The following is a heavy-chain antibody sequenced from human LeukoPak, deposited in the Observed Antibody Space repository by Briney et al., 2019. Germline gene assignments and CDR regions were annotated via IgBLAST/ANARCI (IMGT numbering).Heavy chain of an antibody. CDR2: INHSGST. Sequence: PSETLSLTCAVYGGSFSGYYWSWIRQPPGKGLEWIGEINHSGSTNYNPSLKSRVTISVDTSKNQFSLKLSSVTAADTAVYYCARLRMIPAAFVDYWGQGTLVTVSS. D-gene: IGHD2-2*01. CDR3: ARLRMIPAAFVDY. V-gene: IGHV4-34*01. J-gene: IGHJ4*02. CDR1: GGSFSGYY.